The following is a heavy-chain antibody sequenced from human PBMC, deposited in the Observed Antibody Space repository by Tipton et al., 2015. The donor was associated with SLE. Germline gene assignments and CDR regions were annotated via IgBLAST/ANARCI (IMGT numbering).Heavy chain of an antibody. Sequence: QLVQSGGGLVQPGGSLTLSCAASGFSFSSDWMTWARQAPGRGLEWVASIKNDGSENYYVDSVKGRFTIYRDNAKNSLYLQLNSLRAEDTAIYYCARFGRAPWIDPWGQGTLVTVSS. CDR2: IKNDGSEN. CDR3: ARFGRAPWIDP. J-gene: IGHJ5*02. CDR1: GFSFSSDW. D-gene: IGHD3-10*01. V-gene: IGHV3-7*01.